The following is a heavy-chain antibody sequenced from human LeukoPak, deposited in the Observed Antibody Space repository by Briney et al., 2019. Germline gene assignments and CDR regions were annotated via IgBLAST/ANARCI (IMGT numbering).Heavy chain of an antibody. CDR3: ATGGYSGSFPPYFDY. CDR1: GGTFSSYA. V-gene: IGHV1-69*05. J-gene: IGHJ4*02. Sequence: GASVKVSCKASGGTFSSYAISWVRQAPGQGLEWMGRIIPIFGTANYAQKFQGRVTITTDESTSTAYMELSSLRSEDTAVYYCATGGYSGSFPPYFDYWGQGTLVTVSS. CDR2: IIPIFGTA. D-gene: IGHD1-26*01.